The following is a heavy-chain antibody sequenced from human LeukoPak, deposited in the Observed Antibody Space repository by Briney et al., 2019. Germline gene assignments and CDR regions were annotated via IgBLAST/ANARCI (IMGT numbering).Heavy chain of an antibody. D-gene: IGHD3-10*01. Sequence: SETLSLTCTVSGVSINNYYWNWIRQPPGKGLEWIGYITGSIYFSGSTKYDPSLESRVTMSVDPSKNQFSLTLSSVTAADTAVYYCARDSRDYGSGSYWDVWGQGTTVTVSS. CDR3: ARDSRDYGSGSYWDV. J-gene: IGHJ6*02. CDR2: ITGSIYFSGST. V-gene: IGHV4-59*01. CDR1: GVSINNYY.